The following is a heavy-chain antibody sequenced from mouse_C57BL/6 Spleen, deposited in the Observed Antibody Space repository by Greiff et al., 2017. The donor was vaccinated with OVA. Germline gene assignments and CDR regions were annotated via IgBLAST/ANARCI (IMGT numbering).Heavy chain of an antibody. Sequence: QVQLQQPGAELVMPGASVKLSCKASGYTFTSYWMHWVKQRPGQGLEWIGEIDPSDSYTNYNQKFKCKSTLTVDKSSSTAYMQLSSLTSEDSAVYYCARLTTVVDYWGQGTTLTVSS. J-gene: IGHJ2*01. CDR1: GYTFTSYW. D-gene: IGHD1-1*01. CDR2: IDPSDSYT. V-gene: IGHV1-69*01. CDR3: ARLTTVVDY.